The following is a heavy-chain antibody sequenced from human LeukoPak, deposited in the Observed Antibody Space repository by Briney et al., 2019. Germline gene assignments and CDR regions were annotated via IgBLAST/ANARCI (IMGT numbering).Heavy chain of an antibody. Sequence: PGGSLRLSCAASGFTFSRYSMKWVRQAPGKGLEWVSSISSSSSDKYYADSVKGRFTISRDNAKNSLYLQMNSLRAEDPAMYYCARVEGYCSGGSCYGMDVWGLGTTVTVSS. CDR3: ARVEGYCSGGSCYGMDV. CDR2: ISSSSSDK. D-gene: IGHD2-15*01. J-gene: IGHJ6*02. V-gene: IGHV3-21*01. CDR1: GFTFSRYS.